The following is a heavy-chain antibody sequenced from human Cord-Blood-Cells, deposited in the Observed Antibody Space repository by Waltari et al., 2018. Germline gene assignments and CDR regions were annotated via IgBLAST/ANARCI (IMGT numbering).Heavy chain of an antibody. D-gene: IGHD6-13*01. CDR2: INHSGST. J-gene: IGHJ4*02. V-gene: IGHV4-34*01. Sequence: QVQLQQWGAGLLKPSETPSLTCAVYGGSFIGYYWSWIRHPPGKGLEWIGEINHSGSTNYNPSLKSRVTISVDTSKNQFSLKLSSVTAADTAVYYCARSLQNIAAAGSFDYWGQGTLVTVSS. CDR1: GGSFIGYY. CDR3: ARSLQNIAAAGSFDY.